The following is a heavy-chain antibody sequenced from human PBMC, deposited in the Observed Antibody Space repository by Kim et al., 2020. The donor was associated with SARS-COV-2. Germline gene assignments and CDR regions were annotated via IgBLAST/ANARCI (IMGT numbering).Heavy chain of an antibody. CDR1: GFSFDDYG. CDR3: AKDMTSAGRCHNFDY. V-gene: IGHV3-9*01. J-gene: IGHJ4*02. D-gene: IGHD6-19*01. Sequence: GGSLRLSCAASGFSFDDYGMHWVRQAPGKGLEWVSGISWNSGSINYADSVKGRFTISRDNAKNSLYLQMDSLRAEDTALYYCAKDMTSAGRCHNFDYWGQGTLVTVSS. CDR2: ISWNSGSI.